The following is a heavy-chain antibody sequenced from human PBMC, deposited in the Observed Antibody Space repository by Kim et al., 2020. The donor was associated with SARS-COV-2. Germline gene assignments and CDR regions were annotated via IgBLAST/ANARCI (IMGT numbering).Heavy chain of an antibody. CDR1: GYTFTSYA. CDR2: INAGNGNT. V-gene: IGHV1-3*01. Sequence: ASVKVSCKASGYTFTSYAMHWVRQAPGQRLEWMGWINAGNGNTKYSQKFQGRVTITRDTSASTAYMELSSLRSEDTAVYYCASSGPYYYDKDYGMDVWGQGTTVTVSS. J-gene: IGHJ6*02. D-gene: IGHD3-22*01. CDR3: ASSGPYYYDKDYGMDV.